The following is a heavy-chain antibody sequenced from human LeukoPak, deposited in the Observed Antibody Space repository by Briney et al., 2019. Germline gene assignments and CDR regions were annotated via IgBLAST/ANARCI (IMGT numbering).Heavy chain of an antibody. CDR1: GGSISSSSYY. J-gene: IGHJ4*02. Sequence: SETLSLTCTVSGGSISSSSYYWGWIRQPPGKGLEWIGSIYYSGSTYYNPSLKSRVTISVDTSKNQFSLKLSSVTAANTAVYYCARDRPPYSGSPNDYWGQGIRVTVSS. D-gene: IGHD1-26*01. CDR3: ARDRPPYSGSPNDY. V-gene: IGHV4-39*07. CDR2: IYYSGST.